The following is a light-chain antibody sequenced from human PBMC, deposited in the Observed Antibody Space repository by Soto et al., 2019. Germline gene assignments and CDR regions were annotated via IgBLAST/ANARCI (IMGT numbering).Light chain of an antibody. CDR1: QSVNSY. V-gene: IGKV3-11*01. CDR2: DAS. J-gene: IGKJ1*01. Sequence: EIVLTQSPATLSLSPGERATLSCRASQSVNSYLVWYQQKPGQAPRLLIYDASNRATGIPARFSGSGSGTDFTLTISSLDPEDFAVYYCQQRSNWPPTFGQGTKVEVK. CDR3: QQRSNWPPT.